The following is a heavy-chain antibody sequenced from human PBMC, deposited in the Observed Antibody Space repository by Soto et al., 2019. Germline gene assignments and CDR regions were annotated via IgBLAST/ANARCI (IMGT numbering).Heavy chain of an antibody. D-gene: IGHD3-10*01. CDR2: IFRSGAS. Sequence: TLSLTCAVSGYSISGGYHWGWIRQPPGKGLEWIASIFRSGASHYSPSLKSRGTISVDTSKNQFSLKLISVTAADTAVYYCARARGADRPNWFDPWGQGTQVTVSS. CDR1: GYSISGGYH. CDR3: ARARGADRPNWFDP. J-gene: IGHJ5*02. V-gene: IGHV4-38-2*01.